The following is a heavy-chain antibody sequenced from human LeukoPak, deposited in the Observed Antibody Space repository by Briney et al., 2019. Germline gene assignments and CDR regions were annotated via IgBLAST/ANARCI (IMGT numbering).Heavy chain of an antibody. V-gene: IGHV4-34*01. J-gene: IGHJ6*03. Sequence: PSETLSLTCAVYGGSFSGYYWSWIRQPPGKGLEWIGEINHSGSTNYNPSLKSRVTISVDTSKNQFSLKLSSVTAADTAVYYCARLIGRGYDFWSGYYSGLRYYYMDVWGKGTTVTVSS. CDR2: INHSGST. CDR1: GGSFSGYY. CDR3: ARLIGRGYDFWSGYYSGLRYYYMDV. D-gene: IGHD3-3*01.